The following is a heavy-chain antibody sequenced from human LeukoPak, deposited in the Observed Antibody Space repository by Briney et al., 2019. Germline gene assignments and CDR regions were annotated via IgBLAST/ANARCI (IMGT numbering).Heavy chain of an antibody. Sequence: QPGGSLRLSCTAPGFTFGDYAMSWFRQAPGKGLEWVGFIRSKAYGGTTEYAASVKGRFTISRDDSKSIAYLQMNSLKTEDTAVYYCTGGIGYCGGDCYSGYWGQGTLVTVSS. CDR2: IRSKAYGGTT. V-gene: IGHV3-49*03. D-gene: IGHD2-21*02. CDR3: TGGIGYCGGDCYSGY. CDR1: GFTFGDYA. J-gene: IGHJ4*02.